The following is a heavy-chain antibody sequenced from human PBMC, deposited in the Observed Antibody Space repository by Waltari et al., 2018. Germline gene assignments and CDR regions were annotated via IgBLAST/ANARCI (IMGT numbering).Heavy chain of an antibody. CDR1: GGSFSGYY. J-gene: IGHJ4*02. CDR2: INHSGST. D-gene: IGHD2-15*01. V-gene: IGHV4-34*01. CDR3: ARRGPRPATATTRGRYFDY. Sequence: QVQLQQWGAGLLKPSETLSLPCAVYGGSFSGYYWSWIRQPPGKGLEWIGEINHSGSTNYNPSLKSRVTISVDTSKNQFSLKLSSVTAADTAVYYCARRGPRPATATTRGRYFDYWGQGTLVTVSS.